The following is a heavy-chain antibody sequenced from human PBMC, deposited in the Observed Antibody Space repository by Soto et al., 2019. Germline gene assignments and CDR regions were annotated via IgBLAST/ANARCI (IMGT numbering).Heavy chain of an antibody. CDR1: GFTFSSYA. J-gene: IGHJ4*02. CDR3: AKDQGAAPFMPDIAAAGDY. V-gene: IGHV3-23*01. CDR2: ISGSGGST. D-gene: IGHD6-13*01. Sequence: PGGSLRLSCAASGFTFSSYAMSWVRQAPGKGLEWVSAISGSGGSTYYADSVKGRFTISRDNSKNTLYLQMNSLRAEDTAVYYCAKDQGAAPFMPDIAAAGDYWGQGTLVTVSS.